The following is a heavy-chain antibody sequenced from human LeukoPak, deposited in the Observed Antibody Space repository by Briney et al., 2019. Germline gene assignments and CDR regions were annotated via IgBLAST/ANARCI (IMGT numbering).Heavy chain of an antibody. D-gene: IGHD2-8*01. Sequence: SETLSLTCTVSGGSICGYYWSWIRQPPGTGLEWIGYIYYSGSTSYNPSLKSRVTISVDTSKNQFSLKLSSVAAADTAVYYCARYGTSGNLDYWGQGTLVTVSS. CDR1: GGSICGYY. CDR3: ARYGTSGNLDY. V-gene: IGHV4-59*08. CDR2: IYYSGST. J-gene: IGHJ4*02.